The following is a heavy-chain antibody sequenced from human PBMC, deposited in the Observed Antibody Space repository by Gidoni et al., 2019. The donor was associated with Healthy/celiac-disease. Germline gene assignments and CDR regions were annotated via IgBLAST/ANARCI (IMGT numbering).Heavy chain of an antibody. CDR1: GFTFDDYA. D-gene: IGHD1-26*01. V-gene: IGHV3-9*01. CDR3: AKDTGGLGATAFDI. J-gene: IGHJ3*02. Sequence: EVQLVESGGGLVQPGRSLRLYCAASGFTFDDYAMHWVRQAPGKGLEWVSGISWNSGSKGYADSVKGRFTISRDNAKNSLYLQMNSLRAEDTALYYCAKDTGGLGATAFDIWGQGTMVTVSS. CDR2: ISWNSGSK.